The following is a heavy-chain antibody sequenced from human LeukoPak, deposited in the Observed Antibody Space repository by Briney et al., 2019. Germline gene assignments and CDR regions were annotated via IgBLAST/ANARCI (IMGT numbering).Heavy chain of an antibody. CDR1: GFTFTTYS. Sequence: GGSLRLSCAASGFTFTTYSMNWVRQAPGKGLEWVSAISGSGGSTYYADSVKGRFTISRDNSKNTLYLQMNSLRAEDTAVYYCAKDSTRFGELFSYFDYWGQGTLVTVSS. V-gene: IGHV3-23*01. CDR2: ISGSGGST. CDR3: AKDSTRFGELFSYFDY. D-gene: IGHD3-10*01. J-gene: IGHJ4*02.